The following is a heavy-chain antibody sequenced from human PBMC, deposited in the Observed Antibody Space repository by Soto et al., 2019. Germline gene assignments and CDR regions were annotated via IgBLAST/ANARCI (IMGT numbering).Heavy chain of an antibody. J-gene: IGHJ6*02. D-gene: IGHD6-6*01. Sequence: PSETLSLTCSVSSDSMNSGGYYWSWIRQHPGKGLEWIGYIYSNGDTYYNPSLKSRVTISVDTSKKQFSLNLTSVTAADTAVYYCARRGGRSSGYYYYAMDVWGQGTTVTVAS. CDR3: ARRGGRSSGYYYYAMDV. CDR1: SDSMNSGGYY. CDR2: IYSNGDT. V-gene: IGHV4-31*03.